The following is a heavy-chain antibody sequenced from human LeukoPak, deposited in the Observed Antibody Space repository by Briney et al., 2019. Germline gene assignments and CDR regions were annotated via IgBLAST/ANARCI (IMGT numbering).Heavy chain of an antibody. J-gene: IGHJ5*02. V-gene: IGHV4-34*01. CDR3: ARYIVVVPAAIVNWFDP. D-gene: IGHD2-2*01. Sequence: SETLSLTCAVYGGSFSGYYWSWIRQPPGKGLEWIGEINHSGSTNYNPSLKSRVTISVDTSKNQFSLKLSSVTAADTAVYYCARYIVVVPAAIVNWFDPWGQGTLVTVSS. CDR1: GGSFSGYY. CDR2: INHSGST.